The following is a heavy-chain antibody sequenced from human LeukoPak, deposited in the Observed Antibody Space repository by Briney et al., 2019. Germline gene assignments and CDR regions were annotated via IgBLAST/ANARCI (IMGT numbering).Heavy chain of an antibody. CDR2: NNPNSGGT. D-gene: IGHD2-15*01. V-gene: IGHV1-2*04. CDR1: GYTFTGYY. Sequence: ASVKVSCAASGYTFTGYYMHWVRQAPGQGLEWRGWNNPNSGGTNYAQKFQGWVTMTRDTSISTAYMELSRLRSDDTAVYYCAREGTTPYFDYWGQGTLVTVSS. J-gene: IGHJ4*02. CDR3: AREGTTPYFDY.